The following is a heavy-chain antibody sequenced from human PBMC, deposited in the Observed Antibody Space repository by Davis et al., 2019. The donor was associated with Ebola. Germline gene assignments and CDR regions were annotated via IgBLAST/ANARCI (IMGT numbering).Heavy chain of an antibody. V-gene: IGHV1-18*01. J-gene: IGHJ6*02. Sequence: ASVKVSCKASGGTFSSYAISWVRQAPGQGLEWMGWISAYNGNTNYAQKLQGRVTMTTDTSTSTAYMELRSLRSDDTAVYYCARVGYCSGGSCYYYYYYYGMDVWGQGTTVTVSS. D-gene: IGHD2-15*01. CDR3: ARVGYCSGGSCYYYYYYYGMDV. CDR2: ISAYNGNT. CDR1: GGTFSSYA.